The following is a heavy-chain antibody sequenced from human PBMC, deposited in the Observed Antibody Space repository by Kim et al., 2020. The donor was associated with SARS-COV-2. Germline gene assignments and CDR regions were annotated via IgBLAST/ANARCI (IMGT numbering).Heavy chain of an antibody. CDR1: GFSFSSYS. D-gene: IGHD1-20*01. V-gene: IGHV3-48*02. J-gene: IGHJ4*02. CDR2: ISSSSIAI. CDR3: ARADNCNSGSGY. Sequence: GGSLRLSCAASGFSFSSYSMNWVRQAPGKGLQWVSYISSSSIAIYYADSVKGRFTISRDNAKKSLYLLMNSLRDEDTAVYYCARADNCNSGSGYWGQGTLVSDPS.